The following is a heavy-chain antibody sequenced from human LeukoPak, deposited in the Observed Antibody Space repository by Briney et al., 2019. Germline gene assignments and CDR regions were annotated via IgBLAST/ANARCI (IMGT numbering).Heavy chain of an antibody. CDR2: IRYDGSNK. V-gene: IGHV3-30*02. D-gene: IGHD5-24*01. Sequence: GGSLRLSCAASGFTFSSYGMHWVRQAPGKGLEWVAFIRYDGSNKYYADSVKGRFTISRDNAKSTLYLQMNSLRAEDTAIYYCVRDNAYTFDYWGHGTLVTVSS. J-gene: IGHJ4*01. CDR3: VRDNAYTFDY. CDR1: GFTFSSYG.